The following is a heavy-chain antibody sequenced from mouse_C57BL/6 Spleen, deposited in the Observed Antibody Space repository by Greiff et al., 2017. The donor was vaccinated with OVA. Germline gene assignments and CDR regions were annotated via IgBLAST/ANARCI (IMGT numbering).Heavy chain of an antibody. D-gene: IGHD4-1*01. J-gene: IGHJ3*01. CDR2: IWWNDDK. V-gene: IGHV8-5*01. Sequence: QVTLKESGPGLLQPSQTLSLTCSFSGFSLSTSNMGIGWIRQPSGQGLEWLAHIWWNDDKYYNPSLKSRLTISKDTSNNHVFLEITGYDTADTAKYCCAQLGRTWFAYWGQGTLVTVSA. CDR1: GFSLSTSNMG. CDR3: AQLGRTWFAY.